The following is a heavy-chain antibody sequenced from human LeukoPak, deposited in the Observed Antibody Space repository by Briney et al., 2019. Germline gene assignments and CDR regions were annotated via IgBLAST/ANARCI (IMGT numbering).Heavy chain of an antibody. CDR2: ISASGGGT. CDR1: GFTFSNYA. D-gene: IGHD2-21*02. J-gene: IGHJ4*02. V-gene: IGHV3-23*01. Sequence: PGGSLRLSCAASGFTFSNYAMSWVRQAPGKGLEWVSTISASGGGTHYADSVKGRFTISRDSSKSTLYVQMNSLRAEDTAVYYCAKDLRGYCGGDCYSAEYWGQGTLVTVSS. CDR3: AKDLRGYCGGDCYSAEY.